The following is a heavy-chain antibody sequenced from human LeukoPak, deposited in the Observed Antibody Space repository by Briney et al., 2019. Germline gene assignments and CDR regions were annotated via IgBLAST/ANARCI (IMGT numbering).Heavy chain of an antibody. CDR2: IGWNSGSI. J-gene: IGHJ4*02. D-gene: IGHD5-24*01. Sequence: PGGSLRLSCAASGFTFSSYEMHWVRQAPGKGLEWVSTIGWNSGSIGYADSVKGRFTISRDNAKNSLYLQMNSLRAEDTAFYYCAKDGRWLQLEYYFDYWGQGTLVTVSS. CDR3: AKDGRWLQLEYYFDY. V-gene: IGHV3-9*01. CDR1: GFTFSSYE.